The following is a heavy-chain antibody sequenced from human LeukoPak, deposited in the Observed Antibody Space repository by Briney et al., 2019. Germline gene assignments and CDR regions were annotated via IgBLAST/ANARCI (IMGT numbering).Heavy chain of an antibody. CDR2: ISSSSSYI. CDR1: GFTFSSYS. J-gene: IGHJ5*02. D-gene: IGHD3-10*01. CDR3: ARDMSSWAMVRGLSNWFDP. Sequence: GGSLRLSCAASGFTFSSYSMNWVRQAPGKGLEWVSSISSSSSYIYYADSVKGRFTISRDNAKNSLYLQMNSLRAEDTALYYCARDMSSWAMVRGLSNWFDPWGQGTLVTVSS. V-gene: IGHV3-21*01.